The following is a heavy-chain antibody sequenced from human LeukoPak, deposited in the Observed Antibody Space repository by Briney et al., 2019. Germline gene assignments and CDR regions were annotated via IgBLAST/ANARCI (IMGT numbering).Heavy chain of an antibody. CDR2: IIPIFGTA. D-gene: IGHD1-26*01. J-gene: IGHJ6*03. CDR1: GGTFSSYA. V-gene: IGHV1-69*06. Sequence: SVKVSCKASGGTFSSYAISWVRQAPGQGLKWMGGIIPIFGTANYAQKFQGRVTITADKSTSTAYMELSSLRSEDTAVYYCARDLVSDSGSLNNYYYYYMDVWGKGTTVTVSS. CDR3: ARDLVSDSGSLNNYYYYYMDV.